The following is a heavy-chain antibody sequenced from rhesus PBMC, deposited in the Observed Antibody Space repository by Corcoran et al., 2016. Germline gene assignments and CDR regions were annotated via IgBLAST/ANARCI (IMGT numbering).Heavy chain of an antibody. CDR1: GYIFTSYV. D-gene: IGHD2-15*01. J-gene: IGHJ4*01. CDR2: IHPVYGSP. V-gene: IGHV1-70*01. CDR3: ARDEYGSRTYCSASCDY. Sequence: QEQLVQSGAEVKKPGASVKVSCKASGYIFTSYVISWLRQAPGQGFEWMDGIHPVYGSPSYGQTGQGRVEITADMCTCTVYMGLSSLRSEDMAVYYCARDEYGSRTYCSASCDYWGQGVLVTVSS.